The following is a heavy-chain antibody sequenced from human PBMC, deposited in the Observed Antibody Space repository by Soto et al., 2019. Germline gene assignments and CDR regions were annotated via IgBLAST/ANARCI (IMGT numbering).Heavy chain of an antibody. CDR3: ARDGYRGWFDP. J-gene: IGHJ5*02. Sequence: GGSLRLSCAASGFTFSSYEMNWVRQAPGKGLEWVSYISSSGSTIYYADSVKGRFTISRDNAKNSLYLQMNSLRAEDTAVYYCARDGYRGWFDPWGQGTLVTAPQ. V-gene: IGHV3-48*03. D-gene: IGHD3-10*01. CDR1: GFTFSSYE. CDR2: ISSSGSTI.